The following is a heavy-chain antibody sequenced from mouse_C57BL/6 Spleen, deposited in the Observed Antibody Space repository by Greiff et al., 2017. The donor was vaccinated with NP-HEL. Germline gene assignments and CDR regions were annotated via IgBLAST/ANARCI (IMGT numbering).Heavy chain of an antibody. CDR1: GYTFTDHT. V-gene: IGHV1-78*01. CDR2: IYPRDGST. D-gene: IGHD1-1*01. J-gene: IGHJ1*03. Sequence: VQLQQSDAELVKPGASVKISCKVSGYTFTDHTIHWMKQRPEQGLEWIGYIYPRDGSTKYNEKFKGKATLTADKSSSTAYMQLNSLTSEDSAVYFCARWDYGSSYDWYFDVWGTGTTVTVSS. CDR3: ARWDYGSSYDWYFDV.